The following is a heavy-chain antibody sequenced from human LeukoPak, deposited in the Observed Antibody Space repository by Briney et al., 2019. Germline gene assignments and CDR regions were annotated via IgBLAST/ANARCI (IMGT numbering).Heavy chain of an antibody. D-gene: IGHD3-10*01. CDR2: ISGSGGST. Sequence: GRSLRLSCAASGFTFSSYAMSWVRQAPGKGLEWVSAISGSGGSTYYADSVKGRYTISRDNSKNTLYLQMNSLRAEDTAVYYCAGSAPGLLWFGELPEYFQHWGQGTLVTVSS. V-gene: IGHV3-23*01. CDR3: AGSAPGLLWFGELPEYFQH. J-gene: IGHJ1*01. CDR1: GFTFSSYA.